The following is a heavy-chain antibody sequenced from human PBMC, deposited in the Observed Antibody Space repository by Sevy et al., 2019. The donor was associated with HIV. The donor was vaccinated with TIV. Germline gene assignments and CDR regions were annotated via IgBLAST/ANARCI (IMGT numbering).Heavy chain of an antibody. Sequence: GGSLRLSCIASGFIFSSYSMNWVRQAPGKGLEWVSFISSSPTVIYYADSVKGRFTPSRDNAENSVYLQMNSLRDEDTAVYYCVRGPGYYFDHWGQGTLVTVSS. J-gene: IGHJ4*02. D-gene: IGHD5-12*01. CDR1: GFIFSSYS. CDR3: VRGPGYYFDH. V-gene: IGHV3-48*02. CDR2: ISSSPTVI.